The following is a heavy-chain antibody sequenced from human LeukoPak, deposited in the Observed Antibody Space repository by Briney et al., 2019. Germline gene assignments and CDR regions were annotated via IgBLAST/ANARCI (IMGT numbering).Heavy chain of an antibody. J-gene: IGHJ4*02. D-gene: IGHD3-16*02. CDR3: ARDPPYYDYVWGSYPLDDY. CDR2: INPSGGST. V-gene: IGHV1-46*01. CDR1: GYTFTSYY. Sequence: ASVKVSCKASGYTFTSYYMHWVRQAPGQGLEWMGIINPSGGSTSYAQKFRGRVTMTRDTSTSTVYMELSSLRSEDTAVYYCARDPPYYDYVWGSYPLDDYWGQGTLVTVSS.